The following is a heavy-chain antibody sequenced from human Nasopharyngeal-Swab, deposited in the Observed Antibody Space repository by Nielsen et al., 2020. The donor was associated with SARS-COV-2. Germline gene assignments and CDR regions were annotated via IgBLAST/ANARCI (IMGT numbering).Heavy chain of an antibody. V-gene: IGHV4-34*01. CDR2: INHSGST. D-gene: IGHD3-22*01. J-gene: IGHJ4*02. CDR3: ARARHYYDSSGQGYYFDY. Sequence: SETLSLTCAVYGGSFSGYYWSWIRQPPGKGLEWIGEINHSGSTNYNPSLKSRVTISVDTSKYQFSLKLSSVTAADTAVYYCARARHYYDSSGQGYYFDYWGQGTLVTVSS. CDR1: GGSFSGYY.